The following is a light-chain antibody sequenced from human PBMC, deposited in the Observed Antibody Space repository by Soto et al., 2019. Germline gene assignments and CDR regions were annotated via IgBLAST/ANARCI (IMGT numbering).Light chain of an antibody. V-gene: IGKV1-5*01. CDR1: QSISSW. J-gene: IGKJ1*01. CDR3: QQYNSYPWT. Sequence: DIQMTQSPSTLSASVGDRVTITCRASQSISSWLAWYQQKPGKAPKFLIYGASSLESGVPSRFSGSGSGTEFTLTISSLQPDDFATYYCQQYNSYPWTFGQGTKVEIK. CDR2: GAS.